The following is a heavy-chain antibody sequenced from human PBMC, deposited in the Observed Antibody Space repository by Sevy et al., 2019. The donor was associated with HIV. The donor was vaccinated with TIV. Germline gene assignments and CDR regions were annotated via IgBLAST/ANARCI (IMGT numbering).Heavy chain of an antibody. CDR3: ANQDIVVVPAAAPFDY. J-gene: IGHJ4*02. CDR1: GFTFSSYA. Sequence: GGSLRLSCAASGFTFSSYAMSWVRQAPGKGLEWVSAISGSGGSTDYADSVKGRFTISRDNSKNTLYLQMNSLRAEDTAVYYCANQDIVVVPAAAPFDYWGQGTLVTVSS. D-gene: IGHD2-2*01. CDR2: ISGSGGST. V-gene: IGHV3-23*01.